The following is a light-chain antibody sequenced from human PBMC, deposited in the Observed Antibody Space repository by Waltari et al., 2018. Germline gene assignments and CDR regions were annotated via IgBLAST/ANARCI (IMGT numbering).Light chain of an antibody. CDR1: SSDVGGYNY. CDR3: SSYAGSDIWV. J-gene: IGLJ3*02. CDR2: EVN. V-gene: IGLV2-8*01. Sequence: QSALTQPPSASGSPGQSVAISCTGTSSDVGGYNYVSWYQQHPGKAPKIMIYEVNKRPSGVPDRFSGSKSGNTASLTVSGHQAEDEADYYCSSYAGSDIWVFGGGTRLTVL.